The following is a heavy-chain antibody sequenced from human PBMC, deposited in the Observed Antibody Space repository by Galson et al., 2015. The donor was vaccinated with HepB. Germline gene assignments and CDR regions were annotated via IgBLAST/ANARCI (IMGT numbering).Heavy chain of an antibody. D-gene: IGHD3-10*01. V-gene: IGHV3-64D*06. CDR2: ISSNGGST. CDR3: VPRPVRGVHDWFDP. Sequence: SLRLSCAASGFTFSSYAMHWVRQAPGKGLEYVSAISSNGGSTYYADSVKGRFTISRDNSKNTLYLQMSSLRAEDTAVYYCVPRPVRGVHDWFDPWGQGTLVTVSS. CDR1: GFTFSSYA. J-gene: IGHJ5*02.